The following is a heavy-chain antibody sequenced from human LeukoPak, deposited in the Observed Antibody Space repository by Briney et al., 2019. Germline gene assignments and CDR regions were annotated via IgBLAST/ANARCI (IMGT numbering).Heavy chain of an antibody. CDR1: GYTFTSYG. J-gene: IGHJ4*02. V-gene: IGHV1-8*02. Sequence: ASVKVSCKASGYTFTSYGISWVRQATGQGLEWMGWMNPNSGNTGYAQKFQGRVTMTRNTSISTAYMELSSLRSEDTAVYYCARADTTGTTLSDYWGQGTLVTVSS. CDR2: MNPNSGNT. CDR3: ARADTTGTTLSDY. D-gene: IGHD1-1*01.